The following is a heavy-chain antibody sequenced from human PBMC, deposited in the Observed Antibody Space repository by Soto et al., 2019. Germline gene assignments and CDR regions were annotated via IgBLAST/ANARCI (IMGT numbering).Heavy chain of an antibody. CDR1: GFTFSGSA. V-gene: IGHV3-73*02. J-gene: IGHJ6*02. D-gene: IGHD4-17*01. Sequence: VQLVESGGGLVQPGGSLKLSCAASGFTFSGSAMHWVRQASGKGLEWVGRIRSKANSYATAYAASVKGRFTISRDDSKNTAYLQMNSLKTEDTAVYYCTRQDYGDYTYYYYYGMDVWGQGTTVTVSS. CDR2: IRSKANSYAT. CDR3: TRQDYGDYTYYYYYGMDV.